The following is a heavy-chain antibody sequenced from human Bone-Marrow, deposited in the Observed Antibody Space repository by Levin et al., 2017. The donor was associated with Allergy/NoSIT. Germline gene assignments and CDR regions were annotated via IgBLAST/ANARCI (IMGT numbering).Heavy chain of an antibody. CDR1: GYSFSNYW. J-gene: IGHJ3*01. D-gene: IGHD2-2*01. CDR2: IYPDDSET. V-gene: IGHV5-51*01. Sequence: PGGSLRLSCKGSGYSFSNYWIGWVRQVPGKGLESMGIIYPDDSETKYRPSFEGQVTISADKSISTAYLQWRSLKASGTATYFCASGYESGLDAFDLWGQGTTVIVSS. CDR3: ASGYESGLDAFDL.